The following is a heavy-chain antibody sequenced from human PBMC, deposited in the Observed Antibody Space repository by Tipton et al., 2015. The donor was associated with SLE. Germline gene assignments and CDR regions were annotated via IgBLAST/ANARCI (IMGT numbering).Heavy chain of an antibody. Sequence: LRLSCDVYGGFLSDYFWSWIRQPPGKGLEWIGEIDQSGSTNYNPSLKSRVTMSGDTSRNQISLRLTSVTAADTAVYYCARQNGYSDGGFTYGAAVVGLLDSWGQGTLVTVSS. CDR2: IDQSGST. V-gene: IGHV4-34*01. J-gene: IGHJ4*02. CDR3: ARQNGYSDGGFTYGAAVVGLLDS. CDR1: GGFLSDYF. D-gene: IGHD2-15*01.